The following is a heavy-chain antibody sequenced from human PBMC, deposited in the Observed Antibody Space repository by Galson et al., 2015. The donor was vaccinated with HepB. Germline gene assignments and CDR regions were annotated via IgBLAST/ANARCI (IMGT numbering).Heavy chain of an antibody. CDR1: GYAFTSYA. J-gene: IGHJ4*02. D-gene: IGHD1-26*01. CDR2: INTNTGNP. Sequence: SVKVSCKASGYAFTSYAINWVRQAPGQGLEWMGWINTNTGNPTYAQGFTGRFVFSLDTSVSTAYLQISSLKAEDTAVYYCAREEWELGPDYWGQGTLVTVSS. CDR3: AREEWELGPDY. V-gene: IGHV7-4-1*02.